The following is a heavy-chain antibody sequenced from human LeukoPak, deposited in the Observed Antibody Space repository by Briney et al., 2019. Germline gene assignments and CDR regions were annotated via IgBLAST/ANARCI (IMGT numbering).Heavy chain of an antibody. CDR2: INPNSGGT. CDR1: GYTFTGYY. J-gene: IGHJ4*02. D-gene: IGHD3-16*01. V-gene: IGHV1-2*02. Sequence: ASVKVSCKASGYTFTGYYMHWVRQAPGQGLEWMGWINPNSGGTNYAQKFQGRVTMTGDTSISTAYMELSRLRSDDTAVYYCARVGITFGGGDYWGQGTLVTVSS. CDR3: ARVGITFGGGDY.